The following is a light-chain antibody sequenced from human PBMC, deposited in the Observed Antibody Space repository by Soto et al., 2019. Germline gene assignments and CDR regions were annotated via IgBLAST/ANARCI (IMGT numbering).Light chain of an antibody. V-gene: IGKV1-5*01. Sequence: GDRVTITCRASQSISSWLAWYQQKPGKAPKLLIYDASSLESGVPSRFRGSGSGTDFTFTISSLQPEDFETYYCQKYNSAPLTFGPGTRLEIK. CDR1: QSISSW. J-gene: IGKJ5*01. CDR3: QKYNSAPLT. CDR2: DAS.